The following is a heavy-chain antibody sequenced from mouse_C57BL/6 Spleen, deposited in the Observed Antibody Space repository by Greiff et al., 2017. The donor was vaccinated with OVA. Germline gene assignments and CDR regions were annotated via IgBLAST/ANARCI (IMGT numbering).Heavy chain of an antibody. CDR1: GFTFTDYY. CDR3: ARYDYDGEGFDY. J-gene: IGHJ2*01. V-gene: IGHV7-3*01. D-gene: IGHD2-4*01. CDR2: IRNKANGYTT. Sequence: EVKLVESGGGLVQPGGSLSLSCAASGFTFTDYYMSWVRQPPGKALEWLGFIRNKANGYTTEYSASVKGRFTISRDNSQSILYLQMNALRAEDSATDYCARYDYDGEGFDYWGQGTTLTVSS.